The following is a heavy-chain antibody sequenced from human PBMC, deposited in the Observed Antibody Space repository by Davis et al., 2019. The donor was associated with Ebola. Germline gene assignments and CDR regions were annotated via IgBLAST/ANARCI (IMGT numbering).Heavy chain of an antibody. Sequence: GESLKISCKASGYSFTSYWIGWLRQLPGKGLEWMGIIYPGDSDTRYSPSFQGQVTISADKSISTSYLQWSSLKASDPAMYYCARLLKFWANEYWGQGTLVTVSS. D-gene: IGHD2-8*01. V-gene: IGHV5-51*01. CDR2: IYPGDSDT. CDR1: GYSFTSYW. J-gene: IGHJ4*02. CDR3: ARLLKFWANEY.